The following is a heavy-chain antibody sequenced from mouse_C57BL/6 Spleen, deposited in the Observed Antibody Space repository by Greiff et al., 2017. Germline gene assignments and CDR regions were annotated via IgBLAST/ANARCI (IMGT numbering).Heavy chain of an antibody. V-gene: IGHV1-55*01. D-gene: IGHD2-12*01. CDR2: IYPGSGST. CDR3: ARRGNGELRGLAY. CDR1: GYTFTSYW. Sequence: QVQLQQPGAELVKPGASVKMSCKASGYTFTSYWITWVKQRPGQGLEWIGDIYPGSGSTNYNEKFKGKATLTVDTSSSTAYMQLSSLTSEDSAVYYGARRGNGELRGLAYWGQGTLVTVSA. J-gene: IGHJ3*01.